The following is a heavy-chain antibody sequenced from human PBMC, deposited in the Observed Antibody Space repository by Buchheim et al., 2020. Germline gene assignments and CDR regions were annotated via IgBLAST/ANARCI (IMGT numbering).Heavy chain of an antibody. J-gene: IGHJ6*02. Sequence: QVQLVESGGGVVQPGRSLRLSCAASGFTFSSYAMHWVRQAPGKGLEWVAVISYDGSNKYYADSVKGRFTISRDNSKNTLYLQMNSLRAEYTAVYYCARDLITGTTGLDVWGQGTT. D-gene: IGHD1-7*01. CDR2: ISYDGSNK. V-gene: IGHV3-30-3*01. CDR1: GFTFSSYA. CDR3: ARDLITGTTGLDV.